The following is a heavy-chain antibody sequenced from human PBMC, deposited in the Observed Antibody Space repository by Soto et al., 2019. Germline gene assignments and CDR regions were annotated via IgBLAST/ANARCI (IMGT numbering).Heavy chain of an antibody. CDR1: GGSISSGDYY. D-gene: IGHD2-21*02. CDR3: ARGRDSPSLYFDY. CDR2: IYYSGST. V-gene: IGHV4-30-4*01. Sequence: SETLSLTCTVSGGSISSGDYYWSWIRQPPGKGLEWIGYIYYSGSTYYNPSLKSRVTISVDTSKNQISLKLSSVTAADTAVYYCARGRDSPSLYFDYWGQGTLVTVSS. J-gene: IGHJ4*02.